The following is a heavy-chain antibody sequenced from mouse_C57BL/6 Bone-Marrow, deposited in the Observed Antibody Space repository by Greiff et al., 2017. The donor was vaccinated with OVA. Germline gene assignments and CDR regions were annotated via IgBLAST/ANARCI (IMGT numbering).Heavy chain of an antibody. D-gene: IGHD2-5*01. V-gene: IGHV1-72*01. J-gene: IGHJ1*03. CDR3: ARGRIHSNYVDWYFDV. Sequence: QVHVKQPGAELVKPGASVKLSCKASGYTFTSYWMHWVKQRPGRGLEWIGRIDPNSGGTKYNEKIKSKATLNVDKPSSTAYMQLSSLTSEDSAVYYCARGRIHSNYVDWYFDVWGTGTTVTVSS. CDR1: GYTFTSYW. CDR2: IDPNSGGT.